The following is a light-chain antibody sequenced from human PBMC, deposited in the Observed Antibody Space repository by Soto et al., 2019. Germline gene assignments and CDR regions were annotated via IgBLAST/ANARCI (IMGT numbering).Light chain of an antibody. CDR1: QSISTY. J-gene: IGKJ4*01. V-gene: IGKV1-39*01. CDR3: QNGYSTPLT. CDR2: AAS. Sequence: DIQMTQSPSSLSASVGERVTITCRASQSISTYLHWYQQKPGKAPNLLIYAASTLQSGVPSRFSGSGSGTDFTLTISSLQPEDFATYFCQNGYSTPLTFGGGTKVDIK.